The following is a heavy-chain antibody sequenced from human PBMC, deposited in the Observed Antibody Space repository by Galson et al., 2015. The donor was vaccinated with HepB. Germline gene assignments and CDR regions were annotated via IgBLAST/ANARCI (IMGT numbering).Heavy chain of an antibody. V-gene: IGHV3-72*01. J-gene: IGHJ6*02. CDR2: ARHKANNYTT. D-gene: IGHD6-19*01. Sequence: SLRLSCAASGFTFSDHYMDWVRRAPGKGLEWVGRARHKANNYTTEYAASVKGRFIISRDDSKNSLYLQMNSLKTEDTAVYYCTRAPYAVAGPGGSYYYYGMDVWGQGTTVTVSS. CDR1: GFTFSDHY. CDR3: TRAPYAVAGPGGSYYYYGMDV.